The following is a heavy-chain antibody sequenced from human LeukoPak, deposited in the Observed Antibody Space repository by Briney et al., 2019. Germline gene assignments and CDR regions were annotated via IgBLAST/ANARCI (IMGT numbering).Heavy chain of an antibody. Sequence: GGSLRLSCAASGFTFSSYAMSWVRQAPGKGLEWVPAISGSGGSTYYADSVKGRFTISRDNSKNTLYLQMNSLRAEDTAVYYCAKTPTMVRGVIRYWGQGTLVTVSS. CDR3: AKTPTMVRGVIRY. J-gene: IGHJ4*02. V-gene: IGHV3-23*01. CDR2: ISGSGGST. D-gene: IGHD3-10*01. CDR1: GFTFSSYA.